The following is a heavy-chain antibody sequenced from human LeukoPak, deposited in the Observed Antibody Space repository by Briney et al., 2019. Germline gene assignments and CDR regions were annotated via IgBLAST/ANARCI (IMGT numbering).Heavy chain of an antibody. Sequence: GGSLRLSCAASGFTFSDYYMSWIRQAPGKGLEWVSYISSSGSTIYYADSVKGRFTISRDNAKNSLYLQMNSLRAEDAAVYYCARDQEEVNVLLWFGEEGYWGQGTLVTVSS. J-gene: IGHJ4*02. V-gene: IGHV3-11*04. D-gene: IGHD3-10*01. CDR3: ARDQEEVNVLLWFGEEGY. CDR2: ISSSGSTI. CDR1: GFTFSDYY.